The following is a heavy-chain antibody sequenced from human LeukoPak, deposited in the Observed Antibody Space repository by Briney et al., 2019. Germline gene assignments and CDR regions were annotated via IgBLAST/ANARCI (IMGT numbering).Heavy chain of an antibody. CDR3: ARDSSIVLMVYAPLDY. J-gene: IGHJ4*02. V-gene: IGHV1-69*05. D-gene: IGHD2-8*01. CDR2: IIPIFGTA. CDR1: GGTFSSYA. Sequence: ASVKVSCKASGGTFSSYAISWVRQAPGQGLEWMGRIIPIFGTANYAQKFQGRVTITTDESTSTAYMELSSLRSEDTAVYYCARDSSIVLMVYAPLDYWGQGTLVTVSS.